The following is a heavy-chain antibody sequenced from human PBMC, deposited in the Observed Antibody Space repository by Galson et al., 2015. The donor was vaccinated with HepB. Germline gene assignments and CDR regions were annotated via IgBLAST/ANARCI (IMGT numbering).Heavy chain of an antibody. V-gene: IGHV1-69*05. D-gene: IGHD3-9*01. CDR1: GGTFRSYA. CDR3: ARSPNYDILTGYSSYYFDY. CDR2: IIPIFGTA. Sequence: SVKVSCKASGGTFRSYAISWVRQAPGQGLEWMGGIIPIFGTANYAQKFQGRGTMTRDTSTSTVYMELSSLRSDDTAVYYCARSPNYDILTGYSSYYFDYWGQGTLVTVSS. J-gene: IGHJ4*02.